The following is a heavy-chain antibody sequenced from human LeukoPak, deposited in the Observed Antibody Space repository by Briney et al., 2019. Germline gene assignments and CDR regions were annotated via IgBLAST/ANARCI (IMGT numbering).Heavy chain of an antibody. CDR2: ISGSGNST. CDR1: GFTFSSYA. J-gene: IGHJ4*02. CDR3: AKDHGYGQQGY. Sequence: GGSLRLSCAASGFTFSSYAMSWVRQAPGKGLEWVSTISGSGNSTFYADSVKGRFTISRDDSKNTLYLQMNSLRAEDTAVYYCAKDHGYGQQGYWGQGTLVTVSS. D-gene: IGHD5-18*01. V-gene: IGHV3-23*01.